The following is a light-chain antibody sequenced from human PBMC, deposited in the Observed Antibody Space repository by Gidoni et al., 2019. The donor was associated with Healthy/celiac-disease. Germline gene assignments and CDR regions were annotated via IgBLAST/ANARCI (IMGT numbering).Light chain of an antibody. CDR2: DAS. J-gene: IGKJ4*01. Sequence: DIKMTQSPSSLSASVGDRVTITCQASQDISNYLNGYQQKPGKAPKLLIYDASNLETGGTSRFSGSGSGTDFTFTISSLQPEDIATYYCQQYDNLPPLTFGGGTKVEIK. V-gene: IGKV1-33*01. CDR1: QDISNY. CDR3: QQYDNLPPLT.